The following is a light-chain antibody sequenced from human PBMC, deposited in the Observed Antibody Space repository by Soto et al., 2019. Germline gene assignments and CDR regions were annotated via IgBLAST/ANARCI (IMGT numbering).Light chain of an antibody. Sequence: AIRMTQSPSSLSASTVDRVTITCRASQGISSYLAWYQQKPGKAPKLLIYAASSLQSGVPSRFSGSGSGTHFTLTISSLQPEDSAIYYCQQSYNNPTFGQGTRLEIK. V-gene: IGKV1-8*01. CDR3: QQSYNNPT. J-gene: IGKJ5*01. CDR1: QGISSY. CDR2: AAS.